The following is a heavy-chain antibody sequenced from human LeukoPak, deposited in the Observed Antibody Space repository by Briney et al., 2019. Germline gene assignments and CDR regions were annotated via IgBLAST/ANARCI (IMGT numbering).Heavy chain of an antibody. D-gene: IGHD3-3*01. CDR3: ARERRDFWSGYPPLPFDY. CDR1: GYTCTSYG. Sequence: RASVKVSCKASGYTCTSYGISWVRQAPGQGLEWMGWISAYNGNTNYAQKLQGRVTMTTDTSTSTAYMELRSLRSDDTAVYYCARERRDFWSGYPPLPFDYWGQGTLVTVSS. V-gene: IGHV1-18*01. J-gene: IGHJ4*02. CDR2: ISAYNGNT.